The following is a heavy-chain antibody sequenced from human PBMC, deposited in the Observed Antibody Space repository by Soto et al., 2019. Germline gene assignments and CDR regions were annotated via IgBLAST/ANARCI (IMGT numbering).Heavy chain of an antibody. V-gene: IGHV3-48*02. J-gene: IGHJ6*02. Sequence: TVGSLGLSCAASGFAFRTSPMNWVRQAPGRELEWISYISGSSSPTYYADSVKGRFTISRDNAKNSLYLQMNSLRDEDTAVYYCARARDYGMDVWGQGTTVTVSS. CDR1: GFAFRTSP. CDR2: ISGSSSPT. CDR3: ARARDYGMDV.